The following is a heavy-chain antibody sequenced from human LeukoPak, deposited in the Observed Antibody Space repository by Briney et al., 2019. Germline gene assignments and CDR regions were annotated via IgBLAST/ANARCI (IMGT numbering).Heavy chain of an antibody. CDR3: ARGYCSSTSCPWHYGMGV. CDR2: INYSGST. V-gene: IGHV4-34*01. J-gene: IGHJ6*02. D-gene: IGHD2-2*01. CDR1: GGSFSGYY. Sequence: SETLSLTCAVYGGSFSGYYWSWIRQSPGKGLEWIGEINYSGSTNNNPSLKSRVTISVDTSKNQFSLKLNSVTAADTAVYYCARGYCSSTSCPWHYGMGVWGQGTTVTVSS.